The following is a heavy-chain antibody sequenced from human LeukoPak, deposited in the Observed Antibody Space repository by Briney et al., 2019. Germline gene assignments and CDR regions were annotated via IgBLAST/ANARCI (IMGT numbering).Heavy chain of an antibody. CDR3: ARGGVRGGFDI. CDR1: GFAVSNTY. J-gene: IGHJ3*02. V-gene: IGHV3-66*01. CDR2: IDHGGAT. Sequence: GGSLRLSCAASGFAVSNTYLNWGRQATGKGLEWVSIIDHGGATFYTDSVKGGFSISRDNSKNALYLLMNNVKTEHTAVYFCARGGVRGGFDIWGQGTMVAVSS. D-gene: IGHD2-15*01.